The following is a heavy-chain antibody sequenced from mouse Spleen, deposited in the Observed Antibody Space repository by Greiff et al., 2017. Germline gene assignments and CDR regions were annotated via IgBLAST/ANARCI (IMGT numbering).Heavy chain of an antibody. Sequence: EVQLVESGGGLVKPGGSLKLSCAASGFTFSSYAMSWVRQTPEKRLEWVATISDGGSYTYYPDNVKGRFTISRDNAKNNLYLQMSHLKSEDTAMYYCARDGSNWGRYFDVWGTGTTVTVSS. CDR2: ISDGGSYT. CDR3: ARDGSNWGRYFDV. CDR1: GFTFSSYA. D-gene: IGHD4-1*01. V-gene: IGHV5-4*01. J-gene: IGHJ1*03.